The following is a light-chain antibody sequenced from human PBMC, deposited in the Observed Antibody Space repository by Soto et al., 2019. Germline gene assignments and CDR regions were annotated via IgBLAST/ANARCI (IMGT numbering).Light chain of an antibody. CDR2: GAS. CDR3: QHYGSSPWT. V-gene: IGKV3-20*01. Sequence: EIVLTQSPGTLSLSPGDRATLYCRASQGVSSSNLAWYQQKRGQSPRLLIYGASSRATGIPDRFSGSGSGPDFTLTISRLEPEDFAVYFCQHYGSSPWTFGQGTKVEIK. J-gene: IGKJ1*01. CDR1: QGVSSSN.